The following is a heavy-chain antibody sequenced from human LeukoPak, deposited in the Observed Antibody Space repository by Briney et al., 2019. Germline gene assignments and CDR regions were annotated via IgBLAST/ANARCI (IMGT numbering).Heavy chain of an antibody. CDR1: GGSISSYY. CDR2: IYYSGST. Sequence: PSETLSLTCTVSGGSISSYYWSWIRQPPGKGLEWIGYIYYSGSTNYSPSLKSRLTISVDTSKNQFSLKLSSVTAADTAVYYCARTYGSSGLGYFDVWGRGTLVSVSS. J-gene: IGHJ2*01. V-gene: IGHV4-59*01. CDR3: ARTYGSSGLGYFDV. D-gene: IGHD6-13*01.